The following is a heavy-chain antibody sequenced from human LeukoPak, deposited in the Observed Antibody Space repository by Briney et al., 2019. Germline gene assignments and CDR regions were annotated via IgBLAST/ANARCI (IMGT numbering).Heavy chain of an antibody. CDR2: INHSGST. Sequence: SETLSLTCAVYGGSFSGYYWSWIRQPPGKGLEWIGEINHSGSTNYNPSLKSRVTISVDTSKNQFSLKLSSVTAADTAVYYCANALYGEVWFDPWGQGTLVTVSS. CDR1: GGSFSGYY. D-gene: IGHD4-17*01. V-gene: IGHV4-34*09. CDR3: ANALYGEVWFDP. J-gene: IGHJ5*02.